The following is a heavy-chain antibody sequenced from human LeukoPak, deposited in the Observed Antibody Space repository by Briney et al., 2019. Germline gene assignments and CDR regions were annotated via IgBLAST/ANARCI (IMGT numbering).Heavy chain of an antibody. CDR3: ARCAPRDYGYCPFDY. CDR2: INHSGST. D-gene: IGHD3-22*01. Sequence: SETLSLTCAVYGGSFSGYYWSWIRQPPGKGLERIGEINHSGSTNYNPSLKSRVTISVDTSKNQFSLKLSSVTAADTAVYYCARCAPRDYGYCPFDYWGQGTLVTVSS. V-gene: IGHV4-34*01. J-gene: IGHJ4*02. CDR1: GGSFSGYY.